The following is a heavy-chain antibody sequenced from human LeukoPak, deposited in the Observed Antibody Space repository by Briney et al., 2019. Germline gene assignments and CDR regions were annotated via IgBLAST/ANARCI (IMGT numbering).Heavy chain of an antibody. CDR1: GFTLDDYA. CDR2: ISWNSGSI. D-gene: IGHD3-22*01. CDR3: AKEAYYYDSSGFRGWGFDY. J-gene: IGHJ4*02. Sequence: GGSLRLSCAASGFTLDDYAMHWVRQAPGKGLEWVSGISWNSGSIGYADSVKGRFTISRDNAKNSLYLQMNSLRAEDTALYYCAKEAYYYDSSGFRGWGFDYWGQGTLVTVSS. V-gene: IGHV3-9*01.